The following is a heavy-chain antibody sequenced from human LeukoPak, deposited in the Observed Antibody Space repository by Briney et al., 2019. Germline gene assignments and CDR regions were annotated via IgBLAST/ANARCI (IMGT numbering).Heavy chain of an antibody. CDR3: ARDSSGWYGFGY. D-gene: IGHD6-19*01. Sequence: ASVRVSCMASGYTFTSYAMHWVRQAPGQRLEWMGWINAGNGNTKYSQKFQGRVTITRDTSASTAYMELSGLRSEDTAVYYCARDSSGWYGFGYWGQGTLVTVSS. V-gene: IGHV1-3*01. CDR2: INAGNGNT. CDR1: GYTFTSYA. J-gene: IGHJ4*02.